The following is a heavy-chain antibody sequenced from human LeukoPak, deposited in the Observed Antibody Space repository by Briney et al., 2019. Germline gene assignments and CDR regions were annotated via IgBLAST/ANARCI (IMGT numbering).Heavy chain of an antibody. CDR1: GGSFNSGGYY. Sequence: SETLSLTCTVSGGSFNSGGYYWSWIRQHPGKGLEWIGYIYHSGSTYYNPSLKSRITISVDTSKNQFSLKLSSVTAADTAVYYCARGNTMIRGGIDPWGQGTLVTVSS. CDR2: IYHSGST. CDR3: ARGNTMIRGGIDP. J-gene: IGHJ5*02. V-gene: IGHV4-31*03. D-gene: IGHD3-10*01.